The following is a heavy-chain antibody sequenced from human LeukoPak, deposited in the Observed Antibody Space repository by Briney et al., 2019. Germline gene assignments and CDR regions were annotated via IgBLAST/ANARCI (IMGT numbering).Heavy chain of an antibody. J-gene: IGHJ1*01. V-gene: IGHV4-39*01. Sequence: SETLSLTCNVSGASISTNYWGWIRQSPGEGPEWIGSIYYSGNTYYNPSLWSRVAISVDTSKNQFSLKLTSVTAADTAVYYCARHDQWLVRFQHWSQGTLVTVSS. CDR1: GASISTNY. CDR2: IYYSGNT. CDR3: ARHDQWLVRFQH. D-gene: IGHD6-19*01.